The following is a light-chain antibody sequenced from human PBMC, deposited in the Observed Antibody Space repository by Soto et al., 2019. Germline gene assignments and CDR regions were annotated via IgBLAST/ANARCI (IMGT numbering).Light chain of an antibody. Sequence: DIQMTQSPSSLSASVGDRVTITCRASQGISSYLNWYQQKPGKAPKLLIYAASSLQRGVPSRFSGSGSGTDCTLTISSLQPEDVATYYCQQRYSTPLTFSGGTKVEIK. J-gene: IGKJ4*01. V-gene: IGKV1-39*01. CDR2: AAS. CDR1: QGISSY. CDR3: QQRYSTPLT.